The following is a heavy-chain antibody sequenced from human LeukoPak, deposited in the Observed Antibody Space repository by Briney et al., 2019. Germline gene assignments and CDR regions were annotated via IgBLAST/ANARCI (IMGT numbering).Heavy chain of an antibody. J-gene: IGHJ4*02. Sequence: VASVKVSCKASGYTFTSYDINWVRQATGQGLEWMRWMNPNSGNTGYAQKFQGRVTITRNTSISTAYMELSSRRSEDTAVYYCARLDTAAFDYGGQGTLVTVPS. CDR3: ARLDTAAFDY. V-gene: IGHV1-8*03. CDR2: MNPNSGNT. CDR1: GYTFTSYD. D-gene: IGHD5-18*01.